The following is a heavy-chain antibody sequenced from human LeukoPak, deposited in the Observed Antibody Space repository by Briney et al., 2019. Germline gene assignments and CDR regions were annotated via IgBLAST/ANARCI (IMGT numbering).Heavy chain of an antibody. Sequence: TGRSLRLSCAASGFTFSSYVMHWVRQAPGKGLEWVAIISYDGSNEYYADSVKGRFTISRDNSKNTLYLQMNSLRVEDTAVYYCARRAGAYPHPYDYWGQGTLVTVSS. V-gene: IGHV3-30*04. J-gene: IGHJ4*02. CDR3: ARRAGAYPHPYDY. D-gene: IGHD3-16*01. CDR2: ISYDGSNE. CDR1: GFTFSSYV.